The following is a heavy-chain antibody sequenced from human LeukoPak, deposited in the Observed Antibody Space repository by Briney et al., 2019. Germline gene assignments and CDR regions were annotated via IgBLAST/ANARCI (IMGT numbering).Heavy chain of an antibody. V-gene: IGHV3-9*01. J-gene: IGHJ4*02. CDR3: AKDAGNPRYHFDY. CDR1: GFTFDDYA. D-gene: IGHD2-2*02. Sequence: GGSLRLSCAASGFTFDDYAMHWVRQAPGKGLEWVSGISWNSGSIGYADSVKGRFTISRDNAKNSLYLQMNSLRAEDTAIYYCAKDAGNPRYHFDYWGQGTLVTVSS. CDR2: ISWNSGSI.